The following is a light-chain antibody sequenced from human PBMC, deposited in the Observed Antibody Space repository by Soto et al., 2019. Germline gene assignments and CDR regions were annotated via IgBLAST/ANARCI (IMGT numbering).Light chain of an antibody. CDR2: EDN. J-gene: IGLJ2*01. Sequence: QSVLTQHASVSGSPGQSITISCTGTSSDDGSYNLVSWYQHHPGKAPKLMIYEDNKRPSGVSNRFSGSKSGNTASLTISGLQAEDEADYYCCSYAGGSTDVLFGGGTKVTVL. CDR3: CSYAGGSTDVL. CDR1: SSDDGSYNL. V-gene: IGLV2-23*01.